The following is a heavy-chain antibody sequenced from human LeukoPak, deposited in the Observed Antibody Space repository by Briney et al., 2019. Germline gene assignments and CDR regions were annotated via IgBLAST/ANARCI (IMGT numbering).Heavy chain of an antibody. CDR2: IDYSGNT. CDR1: GGSISSYY. Sequence: AETLSLTCTVSGGSISSYYWSWIRQPPGKGLEWIGYIDYSGNTKYNPSLKSRVTISVDASKIQFSLKLNSVTAADTAVYYCARGSRELYYFDCWGQGTLVTVSS. V-gene: IGHV4-59*01. CDR3: ARGSRELYYFDC. J-gene: IGHJ4*02. D-gene: IGHD1-7*01.